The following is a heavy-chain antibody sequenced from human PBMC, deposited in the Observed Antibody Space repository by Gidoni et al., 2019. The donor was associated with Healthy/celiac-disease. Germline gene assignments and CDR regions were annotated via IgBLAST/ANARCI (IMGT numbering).Heavy chain of an antibody. D-gene: IGHD4-17*01. CDR2: ISYDGSNK. Sequence: QAPGKGLEWVAVISYDGSNKYYADSVKGRFTISRDNSKNTLYLQMNSLRAEDTAVYYCAKKDYGDLEYWGQGTLVTVSS. V-gene: IGHV3-30*18. CDR3: AKKDYGDLEY. J-gene: IGHJ4*02.